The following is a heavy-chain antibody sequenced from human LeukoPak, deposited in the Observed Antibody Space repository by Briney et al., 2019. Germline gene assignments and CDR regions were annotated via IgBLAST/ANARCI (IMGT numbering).Heavy chain of an antibody. CDR2: IGAYNGNT. CDR3: ARDKSVAYYDFWSGYTPLCY. CDR1: GGTFSSYA. D-gene: IGHD3-3*01. Sequence: ASVKVSCKASGGTFSSYAISWVRQAPGQGLEWMGWIGAYNGNTNYAQKLQGRVTMTTDTSTSTAYMELRSLRSDDTAVYYCARDKSVAYYDFWSGYTPLCYWGQGTLVTVSS. J-gene: IGHJ4*02. V-gene: IGHV1-18*01.